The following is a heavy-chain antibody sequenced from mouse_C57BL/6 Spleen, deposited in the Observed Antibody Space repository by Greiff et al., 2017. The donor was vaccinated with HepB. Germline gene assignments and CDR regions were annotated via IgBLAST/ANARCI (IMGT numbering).Heavy chain of an antibody. CDR3: ARGENWEGYFDV. V-gene: IGHV1-81*01. CDR2: IYPRSGNT. CDR1: GYTFTSYG. J-gene: IGHJ1*03. D-gene: IGHD4-1*01. Sequence: VQLQQSGAELARPGASVKLSCKASGYTFTSYGISWVKQRTGQGLEWIGEIYPRSGNTYYNEKFKGKATLTADKSSSTAYMELRSLTSEDSAVYFCARGENWEGYFDVWGTGTTVTVSS.